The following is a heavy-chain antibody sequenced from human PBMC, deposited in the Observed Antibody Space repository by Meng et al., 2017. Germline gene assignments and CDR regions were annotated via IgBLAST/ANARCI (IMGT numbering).Heavy chain of an antibody. CDR3: AHFDY. CDR1: VFTFSSYA. CDR2: ISYDGSNK. J-gene: IGHJ4*02. V-gene: IGHV3-30*01. Sequence: QGHRVESAGGVAQPGSSLRLSCAASVFTFSSYARHWARQAPGNGLEWVAVISYDGSNKYYADSVKGRFTISRDNSKNTLYLQMNSLRAEDTAVYYCAHFDYWGQGTLVTVSS.